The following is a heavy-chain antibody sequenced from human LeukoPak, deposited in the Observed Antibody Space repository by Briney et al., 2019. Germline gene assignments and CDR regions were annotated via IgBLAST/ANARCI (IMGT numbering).Heavy chain of an antibody. CDR1: GGSFSGYY. CDR3: ARSIQPRRKSYFDY. D-gene: IGHD5-18*01. Sequence: SETLSLTCAVYGGSFSGYYWSWIRQPPGKGLEWIGEINHSGSTNYNPSLKSRVTISVDTSKNQFSLKLSSVTAADTAVYYCARSIQPRRKSYFDYWGQGTLVTVSS. J-gene: IGHJ4*02. CDR2: INHSGST. V-gene: IGHV4-34*01.